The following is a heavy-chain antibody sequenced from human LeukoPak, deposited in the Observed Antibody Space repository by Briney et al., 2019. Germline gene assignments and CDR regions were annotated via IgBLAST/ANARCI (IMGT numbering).Heavy chain of an antibody. CDR2: IYYSGST. J-gene: IGHJ4*02. Sequence: SETLSLTCTVSGGSISSGGYYWSWIRQHPGKGLEWIGYIYYSGSTYYNPSLKSRVTISVDTSKNQFSLKLSSVTAADTAVYYCASRNYYDSSLDYWGQGTLVTVSS. D-gene: IGHD3-22*01. CDR3: ASRNYYDSSLDY. V-gene: IGHV4-31*03. CDR1: GGSISSGGYY.